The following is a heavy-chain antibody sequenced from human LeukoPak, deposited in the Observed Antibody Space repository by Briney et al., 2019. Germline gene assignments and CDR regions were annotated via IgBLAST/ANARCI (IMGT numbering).Heavy chain of an antibody. CDR2: IRNTGST. J-gene: IGHJ4*02. CDR3: AGIVLLEPAQFDS. D-gene: IGHD3-16*02. V-gene: IGHV4-31*03. CDR1: GGSISSAGY. Sequence: PSQTLSLTCTVSGGSISSAGYWSWIRQLPGKGLEWIGYIRNTGSTYYNPSLRSRVTISVDTSQSHFSLKLSSVTAVDTAVYYCAGIVLLEPAQFDSWGQGILVTVSS.